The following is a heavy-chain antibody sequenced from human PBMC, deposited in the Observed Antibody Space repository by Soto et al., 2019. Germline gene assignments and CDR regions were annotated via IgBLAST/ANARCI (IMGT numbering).Heavy chain of an antibody. Sequence: ASVKVSCKASGYTFTSYYMHWVRQAPGQGLEWMGIINPSGGSTSYAQKFQGRVTMTRDASTSTVYMGLSSLRSEDTAVYYCARGPTYYDILTGYPYNWFDPWGQGTLVTVS. J-gene: IGHJ5*02. CDR2: INPSGGST. V-gene: IGHV1-46*03. CDR3: ARGPTYYDILTGYPYNWFDP. D-gene: IGHD3-9*01. CDR1: GYTFTSYY.